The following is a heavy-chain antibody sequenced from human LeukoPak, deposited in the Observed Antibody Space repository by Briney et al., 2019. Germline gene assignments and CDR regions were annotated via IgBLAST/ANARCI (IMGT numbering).Heavy chain of an antibody. CDR3: ARGGHYDY. CDR2: ISYDGSNK. J-gene: IGHJ4*02. CDR1: GFTFSSYA. Sequence: GRSLRLSCAASGFTFSSYAMHWVRQAPGKGLEWVAVISYDGSNKYYADSVKGRFTISRDNSKNTLYLQMNSLRAEDTAVYYCARGGHYDYWGQGTLVTVSS. V-gene: IGHV3-30*01.